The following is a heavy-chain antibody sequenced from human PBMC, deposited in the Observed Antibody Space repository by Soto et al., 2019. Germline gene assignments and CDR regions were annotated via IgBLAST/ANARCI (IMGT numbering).Heavy chain of an antibody. J-gene: IGHJ4*02. D-gene: IGHD1-1*01. CDR3: VRTWRGGD. V-gene: IGHV4-59*11. CDR2: IHYTGST. CDR1: GGSINSHY. Sequence: QVHLQESGPGLVKPSETLSLTCVVSGGSINSHYWSWIRQPPGKGLEWIGYIHYTGSTKSNPSLNSRVPLSPDTSKSLFSLRLSSVTPADTAVYYLVRTWRGGDWGQGTLVTISS.